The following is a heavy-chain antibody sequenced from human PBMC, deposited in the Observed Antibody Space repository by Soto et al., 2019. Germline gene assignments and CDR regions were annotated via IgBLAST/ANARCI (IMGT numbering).Heavy chain of an antibody. Sequence: ASVKVSCKASGYTFTSYGISWVRQAPGQGLEWMGWISAYNGNTNYAQKLQGRVTMTTDTSTSTAYMELRSLRSDDTAVYYYARDRAGRNYDFWSGYRQANNWFDPWGQGTLVTVSS. D-gene: IGHD3-3*01. CDR1: GYTFTSYG. V-gene: IGHV1-18*01. CDR2: ISAYNGNT. CDR3: ARDRAGRNYDFWSGYRQANNWFDP. J-gene: IGHJ5*02.